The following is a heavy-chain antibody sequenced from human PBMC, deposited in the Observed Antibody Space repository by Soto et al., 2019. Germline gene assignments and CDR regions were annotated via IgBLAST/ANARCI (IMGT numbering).Heavy chain of an antibody. D-gene: IGHD6-13*01. Sequence: PGESLKISCQGSGYSFPNNWITWVRQMPGKGLEWMGIIYPGDSDTRYSPSFQGQVTISADKSISTAYLQWSSLKASDTAMYYCARLAAADYFDYWGQGTLVTVSS. CDR1: GYSFPNNW. CDR3: ARLAAADYFDY. CDR2: IYPGDSDT. V-gene: IGHV5-51*01. J-gene: IGHJ4*02.